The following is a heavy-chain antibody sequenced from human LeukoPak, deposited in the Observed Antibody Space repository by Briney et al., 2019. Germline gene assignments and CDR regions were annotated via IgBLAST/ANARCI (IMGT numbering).Heavy chain of an antibody. V-gene: IGHV3-30*18. Sequence: GGSLRLSCAPSGFTLCSYGMHWVPQTPGKGLEWVAVISYDGRNKYYADSVKGRFTISRDNSKNTLYLQMNSLRAEDTAVYYCAKSKDRYGLFFFDYWGQGTLVTVSS. CDR1: GFTLCSYG. CDR3: AKSKDRYGLFFFDY. CDR2: ISYDGRNK. D-gene: IGHD5-18*01. J-gene: IGHJ4*02.